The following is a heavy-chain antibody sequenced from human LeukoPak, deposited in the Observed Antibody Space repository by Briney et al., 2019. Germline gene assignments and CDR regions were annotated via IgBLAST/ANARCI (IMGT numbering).Heavy chain of an antibody. J-gene: IGHJ6*03. D-gene: IGHD3-10*01. CDR1: GFTFSSYW. V-gene: IGHV3-7*01. CDR2: IKQDGSEK. Sequence: PGGSLRLSCAASGFTFSSYWMSWVRQAPGKGLEWVANIKQDGSEKYYVDSAKGRFTTSRDISNNTVYLQMNSLRAEDTAVYYCAKDPRHGSGTYSYYYFFYYMDVWGKGTTVTISS. CDR3: AKDPRHGSGTYSYYYFFYYMDV.